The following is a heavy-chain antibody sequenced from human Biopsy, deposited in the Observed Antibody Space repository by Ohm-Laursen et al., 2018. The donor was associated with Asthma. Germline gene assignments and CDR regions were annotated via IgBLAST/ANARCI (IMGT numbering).Heavy chain of an antibody. CDR1: GYPFIGYH. Sequence: ASVKVSCKASGYPFIGYHIHWMRQAPGQGLEWMGRINPNSGDTKYAQKFQGRVTMTRDTSISTAYMEVSRLRSDDTAVYYCARGQKSAGDRWFDPWGQGTLVTVSS. V-gene: IGHV1-2*06. CDR2: INPNSGDT. D-gene: IGHD6-13*01. CDR3: ARGQKSAGDRWFDP. J-gene: IGHJ5*02.